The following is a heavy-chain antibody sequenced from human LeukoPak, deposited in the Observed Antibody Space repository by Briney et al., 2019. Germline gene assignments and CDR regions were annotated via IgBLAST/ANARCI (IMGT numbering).Heavy chain of an antibody. CDR2: IYYSGST. D-gene: IGHD5-18*01. J-gene: IGHJ5*02. CDR1: GGSFSNYY. Sequence: SETLSLTCTVSGGSFSNYYWSWIRQPPGKGLEWIGYIYYSGSTNYHPSLKSRVTISVDTSKNQFSLNLSSVTAADTAVYYCARHPTALVSYGFDPWGQGTLVTVSS. CDR3: ARHPTALVSYGFDP. V-gene: IGHV4-59*08.